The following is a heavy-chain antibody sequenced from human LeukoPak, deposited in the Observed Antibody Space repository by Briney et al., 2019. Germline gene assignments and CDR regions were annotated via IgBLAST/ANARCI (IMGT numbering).Heavy chain of an antibody. CDR3: TTDIVTYYYGSSGYFYFDY. CDR2: IKSKTDGGTT. Sequence: GGSLRLSCAASGFTFSNAWMSWVRQAPGKGLEWVGRIKSKTDGGTTDYAAPVKGRFTISRDDSKNTLYLQMNSLKTEDTAVYYCTTDIVTYYYGSSGYFYFDYWGQGTLVTVSS. J-gene: IGHJ4*02. V-gene: IGHV3-15*01. D-gene: IGHD3-22*01. CDR1: GFTFSNAW.